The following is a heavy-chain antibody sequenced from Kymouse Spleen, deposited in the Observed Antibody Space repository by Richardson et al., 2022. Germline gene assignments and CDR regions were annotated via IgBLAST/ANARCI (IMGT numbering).Heavy chain of an antibody. V-gene: IGHV4-39*01. D-gene: IGHD1-7*01. J-gene: IGHJ4*02. CDR3: ASLITGTTIFYFDY. CDR1: GGSISSSSYY. Sequence: QLQLQESGPGLVKPSETLSLTCTVSGGSISSSSYYWGWIRQPPGKGLEWIGSIYYSGSTYYNPSLKSRVTISVDTSKNQFSLKLSSVTAADTAVYYCASLITGTTIFYFDYWGQGTLVTVSS. CDR2: IYYSGST.